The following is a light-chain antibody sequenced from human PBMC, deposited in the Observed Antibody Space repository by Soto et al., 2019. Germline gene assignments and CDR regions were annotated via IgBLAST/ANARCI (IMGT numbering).Light chain of an antibody. CDR3: SSYTSSRSYV. V-gene: IGLV2-14*01. J-gene: IGLJ1*01. CDR1: SSDVGGSDF. Sequence: LTQPASVSGSPGQSITISCTGTSSDVGGSDFVSWHQQHPGKAPKLMIYDVSKWPSGVSNRFSGSKSGNTASLTISGLQAEDEADYYCSSYTSSRSYVFGTGTKVTVL. CDR2: DVS.